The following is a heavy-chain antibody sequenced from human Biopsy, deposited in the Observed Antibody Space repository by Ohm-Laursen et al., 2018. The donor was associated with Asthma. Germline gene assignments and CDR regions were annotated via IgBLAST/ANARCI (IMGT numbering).Heavy chain of an antibody. CDR3: AKDVFPGWELRRGPDY. CDR1: GFTFSNYG. D-gene: IGHD1-26*01. CDR2: ISFDGSNK. J-gene: IGHJ4*02. V-gene: IGHV3-30*18. Sequence: SLRLSCAASGFTFSNYGMHWVRQAPGKGLDWVAVISFDGSNKNYTDSLKGRFTISRDNSRNTLHLQMNSLRAEDTAVYYCAKDVFPGWELRRGPDYWGQGTLGTISS.